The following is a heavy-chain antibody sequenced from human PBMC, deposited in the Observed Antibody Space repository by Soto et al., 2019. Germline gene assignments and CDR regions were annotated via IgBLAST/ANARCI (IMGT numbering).Heavy chain of an antibody. CDR3: ARVSRQIQLWSAGDY. D-gene: IGHD5-18*01. CDR1: GYTFTSYY. J-gene: IGHJ4*02. Sequence: ASVKVSCKASGYTFTSYYMXWVRQAPGQGLEWMGWISAYNGNTNYAQKLQGRVTMTTDTSTSTAYMELRSLRSDDTAVYYCARVSRQIQLWSAGDYWGQGTLVTVSS. CDR2: ISAYNGNT. V-gene: IGHV1-18*04.